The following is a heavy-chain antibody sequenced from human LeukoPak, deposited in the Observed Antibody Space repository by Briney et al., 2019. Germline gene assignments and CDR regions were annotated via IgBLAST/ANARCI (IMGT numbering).Heavy chain of an antibody. V-gene: IGHV3-48*01. CDR1: GFTFSTYN. Sequence: GGSLRLSCAASGFTFSTYNMNWVSQAPGKGLEWISYINADSSTIQYADSVRGRFTTSRDNAKNSLYLQMNSLRAEDTAVYYCVRDNSRGQSLGVIYWGQGSLVTVSS. J-gene: IGHJ4*02. CDR3: VRDNSRGQSLGVIY. D-gene: IGHD3-22*01. CDR2: INADSSTI.